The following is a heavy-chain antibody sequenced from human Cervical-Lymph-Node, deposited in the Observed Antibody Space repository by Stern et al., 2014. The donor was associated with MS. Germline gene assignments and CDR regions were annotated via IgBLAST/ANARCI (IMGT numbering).Heavy chain of an antibody. CDR2: INGGNGNT. Sequence: QVQLLQSGAEVREPGASVKVSCQAFGYTFTNYAMHWVRKAPGPRFEYMGWINGGNGNTKYSQKFQGRVTITRETSATTVYMELSSLRSEDTAVYYCARWGHADAFDVWGQGTMVIVSS. J-gene: IGHJ3*01. D-gene: IGHD3-16*01. CDR1: GYTFTNYA. CDR3: ARWGHADAFDV. V-gene: IGHV1-3*01.